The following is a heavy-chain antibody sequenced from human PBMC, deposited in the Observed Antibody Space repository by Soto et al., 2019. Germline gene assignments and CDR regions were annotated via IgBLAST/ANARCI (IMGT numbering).Heavy chain of an antibody. Sequence: QVQLVESGGGVVQPGRSLRLSCAASGFTFSSYGMHWVRQAPGKGLEWVAVIWYDGSNKYYADSVKGRFTISRDNSKNTLYLQMNSRRAEDTAVYYCAREVRGMDVWGQGTTVTVSS. CDR1: GFTFSSYG. V-gene: IGHV3-33*01. CDR2: IWYDGSNK. J-gene: IGHJ6*02. CDR3: AREVRGMDV.